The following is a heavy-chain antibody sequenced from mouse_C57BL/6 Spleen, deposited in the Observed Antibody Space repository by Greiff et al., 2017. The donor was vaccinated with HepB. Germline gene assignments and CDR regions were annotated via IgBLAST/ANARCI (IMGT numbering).Heavy chain of an antibody. CDR3: ARSSITTVVDYFDY. CDR2: IYPGDGDT. Sequence: QVQLQQSGAELVKPGASVKISCKASGYAFSSYWMNWVKQRPGKGLEWIGQIYPGDGDTNYNGKFKGKATLTADKSSSTAYMQLSSLTSEDSAVYFCARSSITTVVDYFDYWGQGTTLTVSS. J-gene: IGHJ2*01. D-gene: IGHD1-1*01. V-gene: IGHV1-80*01. CDR1: GYAFSSYW.